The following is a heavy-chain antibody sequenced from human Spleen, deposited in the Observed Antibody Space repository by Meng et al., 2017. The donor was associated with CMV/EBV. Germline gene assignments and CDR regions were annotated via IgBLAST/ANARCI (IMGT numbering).Heavy chain of an antibody. CDR3: ARDCNSCYHAFDI. J-gene: IGHJ3*02. V-gene: IGHV1-69*05. D-gene: IGHD2/OR15-2a*01. Sequence: SVKVSCKASGGTFSSYAISWVRQAPGQGLEWMGGIIPIFGTANYAQKFQGRVTITTDESTSTAYMELSSLRSEDTAVYYCARDCNSCYHAFDIWGQGTMVTVSS. CDR2: IIPIFGTA. CDR1: GGTFSSYA.